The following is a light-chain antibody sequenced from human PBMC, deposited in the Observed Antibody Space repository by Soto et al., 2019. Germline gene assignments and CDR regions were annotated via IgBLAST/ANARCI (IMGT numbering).Light chain of an antibody. CDR2: LAS. Sequence: DIVMTQSPDSLAVSLGERATINCKSSQSVLYTLNNKNYLAWYQQKPGQPPKLLFHLASTREFGVPDRFSGSGSGTDFTLTISSLQAEDVAIYYCQQYYTTRTFGQGTKVEIK. CDR3: QQYYTTRT. V-gene: IGKV4-1*01. J-gene: IGKJ1*01. CDR1: QSVLYTLNNKNY.